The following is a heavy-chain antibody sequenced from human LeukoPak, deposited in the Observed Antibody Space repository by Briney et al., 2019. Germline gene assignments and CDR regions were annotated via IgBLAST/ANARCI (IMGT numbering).Heavy chain of an antibody. Sequence: ASVKVSCKDSGYTFTGYYMHWVRQAPGQGLEWMGWINPNSGGTNYAQKFQGRVTMTRDTSISTAYMELSRLRSDDTAVYYCARIAAAEYDWFDPWGQGTLVTVSS. V-gene: IGHV1-2*02. CDR1: GYTFTGYY. CDR3: ARIAAAEYDWFDP. J-gene: IGHJ5*02. D-gene: IGHD6-13*01. CDR2: INPNSGGT.